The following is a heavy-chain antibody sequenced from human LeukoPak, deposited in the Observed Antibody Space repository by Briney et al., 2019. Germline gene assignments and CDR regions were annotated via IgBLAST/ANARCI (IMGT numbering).Heavy chain of an antibody. CDR3: ARDLIAGHYDSSGYYEDY. J-gene: IGHJ4*02. D-gene: IGHD3-22*01. CDR1: GYTFTGYY. Sequence: GASVKVSCKASGYTFTGYYMHWVRQAPGQGLEWMGWINPNSGGTNYAQKFQGRVTMTRDTSISTAYMELSRLRSDDTAVYYCARDLIAGHYDSSGYYEDYWGQVTLVTVSS. V-gene: IGHV1-2*02. CDR2: INPNSGGT.